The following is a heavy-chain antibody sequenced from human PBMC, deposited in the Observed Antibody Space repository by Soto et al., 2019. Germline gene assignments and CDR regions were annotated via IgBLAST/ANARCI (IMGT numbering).Heavy chain of an antibody. J-gene: IGHJ4*02. CDR3: ARRDFYDSSGYPFDY. CDR2: IYPGDSDT. V-gene: IGHV5-51*01. D-gene: IGHD3-22*01. Sequence: GESLNISCKVSGYIFSNYWIGWVRQTPGKDLEWMGIIYPGDSDTTYSPSFQGQVTLSVDKSISTAYLQWTSLQASDTAIYYCARRDFYDSSGYPFDYWGQGTPVTVS. CDR1: GYIFSNYW.